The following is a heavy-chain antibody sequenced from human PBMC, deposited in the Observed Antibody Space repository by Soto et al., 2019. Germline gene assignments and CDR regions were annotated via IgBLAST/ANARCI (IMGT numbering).Heavy chain of an antibody. D-gene: IGHD6-19*01. CDR3: AKGKTTGWYYFDY. V-gene: IGHV3-23*01. CDR2: GSARGRDT. J-gene: IGHJ4*02. Sequence: EVLLLASGGALAQPGGSLRLSCAASGFTFDNYAMSWVRQAPGKGLEWVAGGSARGRDTYYADSVKDRFTSSRDSSKNTVYLQMNSLRAQDTATYYCAKGKTTGWYYFDYWGQGTLVTVSS. CDR1: GFTFDNYA.